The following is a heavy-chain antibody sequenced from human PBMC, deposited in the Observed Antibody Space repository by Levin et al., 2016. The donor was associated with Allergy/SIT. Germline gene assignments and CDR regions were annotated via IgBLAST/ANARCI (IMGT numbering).Heavy chain of an antibody. Sequence: SVKVSCKASGGTFSSYRISWVRQAPGQGLECLGTIIPIFGTGNYAQKFQGRVRITADESTNTAYMELSSLRSDDTAVYYCVGREGAAAIRSRRYHGMDVWGQGTTVTVSS. V-gene: IGHV1-69*13. CDR3: VGREGAAAIRSRRYHGMDV. CDR2: IIPIFGTG. D-gene: IGHD2-2*02. J-gene: IGHJ6*02. CDR1: GGTFSSYR.